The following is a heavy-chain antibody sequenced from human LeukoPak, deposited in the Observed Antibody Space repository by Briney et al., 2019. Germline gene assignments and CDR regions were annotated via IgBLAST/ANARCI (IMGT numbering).Heavy chain of an antibody. Sequence: PSETLSLTCAVYGGSFSGYYWSWIRQPPGKGLEWIGEINHSGSTNYNPSLKSRVTTSVDTSKNQFSLKLSSVTAADTAVYYCARLLTGSFYGMDVWGQGTTVTVSS. CDR2: INHSGST. J-gene: IGHJ6*02. CDR3: ARLLTGSFYGMDV. V-gene: IGHV4-34*01. CDR1: GGSFSGYY. D-gene: IGHD2-15*01.